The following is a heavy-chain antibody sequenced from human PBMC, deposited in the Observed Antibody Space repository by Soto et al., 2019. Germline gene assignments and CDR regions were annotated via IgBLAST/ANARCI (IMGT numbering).Heavy chain of an antibody. CDR3: ATVFDL. CDR1: GFTLRSHR. CDR2: IDTDGGGT. J-gene: IGHJ5*02. Sequence: EVQLMESGGGLVQPGGSLRVSCAASGFTLRSHRIHWVSQAPGKGLEWVSRIDTDGGGTSYADSVKGRFTISTDNAKNTVYLQMNGLRAEDTAVYYCATVFDLWGQGTLVTVSS. V-gene: IGHV3-74*01.